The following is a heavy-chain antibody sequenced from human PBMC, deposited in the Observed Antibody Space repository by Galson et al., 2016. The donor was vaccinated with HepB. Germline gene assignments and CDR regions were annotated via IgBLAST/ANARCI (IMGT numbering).Heavy chain of an antibody. CDR2: ISHSGST. J-gene: IGHJ3*02. V-gene: IGHV4-34*01. CDR3: ARAGPRISMIRVARAFDI. Sequence: SETLSLTCAVYGGSFSGYSWSWIRQTPGKGLEWIGEISHSGSTNYNPSLKSRITISLDTSKNQFSLRLNSVTAADTAVYYCARAGPRISMIRVARAFDIWGQETMVTVSS. D-gene: IGHD3-10*01. CDR1: GGSFSGYS.